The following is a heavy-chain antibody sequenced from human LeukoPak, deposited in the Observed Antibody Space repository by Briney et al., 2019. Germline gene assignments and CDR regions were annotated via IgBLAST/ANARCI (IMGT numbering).Heavy chain of an antibody. Sequence: ASVKVTCKASGYILTSYGISWVRQAPGQGLEWMGWISVYNGNTNYAQKLQGRVTMTTDTSMTTAYMELRSLRSDDTAVYYSARARRDSGGYLMNYWGQGTLVTVSS. V-gene: IGHV1-18*01. J-gene: IGHJ4*02. CDR1: GYILTSYG. CDR3: ARARRDSGGYLMNY. D-gene: IGHD3-22*01. CDR2: ISVYNGNT.